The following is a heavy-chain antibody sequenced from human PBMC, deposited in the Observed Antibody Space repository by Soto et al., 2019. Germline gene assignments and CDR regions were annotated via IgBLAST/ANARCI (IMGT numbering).Heavy chain of an antibody. CDR3: ARATAVPNSLRSRYFFDY. V-gene: IGHV4-61*01. D-gene: IGHD4-17*01. CDR2: VYYSGTT. J-gene: IGHJ4*02. CDR1: GGSVSDKTYY. Sequence: PSETLSLTCSVSGGSVSDKTYYWSWVRQPPGKRLEWIGYVYYSGTTNYNPSLKSRVTISVDLSKNQFSLRLSSVTTADTALYYCARATAVPNSLRSRYFFDYWGQGTLVTVSS.